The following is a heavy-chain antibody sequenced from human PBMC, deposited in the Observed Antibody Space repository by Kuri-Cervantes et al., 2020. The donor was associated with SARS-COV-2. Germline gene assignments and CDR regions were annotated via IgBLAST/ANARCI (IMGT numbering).Heavy chain of an antibody. CDR3: ARLSGYGGNLIDY. CDR2: INHSGST. D-gene: IGHD4-23*01. V-gene: IGHV4-38-2*01. Sequence: ESLKISCAVSGYSISSGYYWGWIRQPPGKGLEWIGEINHSGSTNYNPSLKSRVTVSVDTSKNQFSLKLSSVTAADTAVYYCARLSGYGGNLIDYWGQGTLVTVSS. CDR1: GYSISSGYY. J-gene: IGHJ4*02.